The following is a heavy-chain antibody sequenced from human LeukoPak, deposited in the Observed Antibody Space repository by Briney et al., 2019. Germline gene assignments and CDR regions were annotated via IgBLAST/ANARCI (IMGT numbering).Heavy chain of an antibody. CDR1: GGSFSGYY. D-gene: IGHD3-3*01. V-gene: IGHV4-4*07. CDR3: ARDYDFWSGYYTGISAFDI. CDR2: IYTSGST. J-gene: IGHJ3*02. Sequence: SETLSLTCAVYGGSFSGYYWSWIRQPAGKGLEWIGRIYTSGSTNYNPSLKSRVTMSVDTSKNQFSLKLSSVTAADTAVYYCARDYDFWSGYYTGISAFDIWGQGTMVTVSS.